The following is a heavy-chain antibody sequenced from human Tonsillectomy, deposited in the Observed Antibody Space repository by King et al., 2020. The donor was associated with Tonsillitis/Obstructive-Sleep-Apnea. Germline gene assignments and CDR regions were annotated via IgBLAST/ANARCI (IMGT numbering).Heavy chain of an antibody. CDR1: GFTFSAYA. J-gene: IGHJ4*02. D-gene: IGHD2/OR15-2a*01. V-gene: IGHV3-23*04. Sequence: VQLVESGGGLVQPGGSLRLSCAASGFTFSAYAMNWVRQAPGKGLEWVSGISVSGDSTYYADSVKGRFTISRDNSKNTLYLQLNSLRAEDTAVYYCAKEEGSIIRLVSYLCDSWGQGTLVTVSS. CDR3: AKEEGSIIRLVSYLCDS. CDR2: ISVSGDST.